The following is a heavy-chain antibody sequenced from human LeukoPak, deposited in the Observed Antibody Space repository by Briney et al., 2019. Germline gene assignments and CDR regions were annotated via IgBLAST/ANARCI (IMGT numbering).Heavy chain of an antibody. J-gene: IGHJ4*02. D-gene: IGHD2/OR15-2a*01. CDR2: ISGSGNGGSI. CDR1: GFVFSIYT. V-gene: IGHV3-64*04. Sequence: GGSLRLSCSASGFVFSIYTMYWVRQAPGKGPEYVSTISGSGNGGSIYYADSVKGRFTISRDDSKSILYLQMNSLRAEDTAVYYCAREGPRGNSQFDYWGQGTLVTVSS. CDR3: AREGPRGNSQFDY.